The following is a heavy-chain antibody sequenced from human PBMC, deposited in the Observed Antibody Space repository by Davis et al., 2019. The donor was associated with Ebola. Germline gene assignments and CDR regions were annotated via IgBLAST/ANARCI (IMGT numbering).Heavy chain of an antibody. CDR3: AKQLWLPYYGMDV. V-gene: IGHV3-9*01. D-gene: IGHD5-18*01. Sequence: SLKISCAASGFTFDDYAMHWVWQVPGKGLEWVSGISWNSGSIGYADSVKGRFTISRDNAKNSLYLQMNSLRAEDTALYYCAKQLWLPYYGMDVWGKGTTVTVSS. CDR2: ISWNSGSI. CDR1: GFTFDDYA. J-gene: IGHJ6*04.